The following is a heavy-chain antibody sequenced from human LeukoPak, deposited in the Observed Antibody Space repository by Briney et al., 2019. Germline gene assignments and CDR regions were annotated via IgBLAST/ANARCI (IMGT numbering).Heavy chain of an antibody. V-gene: IGHV1-18*01. D-gene: IGHD6-13*01. CDR1: GYTFTSYG. CDR3: ARDYTAAAVEYFQH. CDR2: ISAYNGNT. Sequence: ASVKVSCKASGYTFTSYGISWVRQAPGQGLEWMGWISAYNGNTNYAQKLQGRVTMTTGTSTSTAYMELRSLRSDDTAVYYCARDYTAAAVEYFQHWGQGTLVTVSS. J-gene: IGHJ1*01.